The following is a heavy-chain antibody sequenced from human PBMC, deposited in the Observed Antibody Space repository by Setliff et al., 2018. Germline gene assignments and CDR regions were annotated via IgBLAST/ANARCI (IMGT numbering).Heavy chain of an antibody. V-gene: IGHV3-48*01. CDR3: ARDRGSGSYFLRYFDY. CDR2: ISSSSTI. Sequence: GGSLRLSCAASGFTFSSYSMNWVRQAPGKGLEWVSYISSSSTIYYADSVKGRFTISRDNAKNSLYLQMNSLRAEDTAVYYCARDRGSGSYFLRYFDYWGQGTLVTVSS. D-gene: IGHD1-26*01. J-gene: IGHJ4*02. CDR1: GFTFSSYS.